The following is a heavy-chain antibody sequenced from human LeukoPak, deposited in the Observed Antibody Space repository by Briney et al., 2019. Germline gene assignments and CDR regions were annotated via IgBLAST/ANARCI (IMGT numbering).Heavy chain of an antibody. CDR3: ASLSTMIVVVANDAFDI. CDR2: IYSGGST. D-gene: IGHD3-22*01. CDR1: GFTVSSNY. Sequence: GGSLRLSCAVSGFTVSSNYMSWVRQAPGKGLEWVSVIYSGGSTYYADSVKGRFTISRDNSKNTLYLQMNSLRAEDTAVYYCASLSTMIVVVANDAFDIWGQGTMVTVSS. V-gene: IGHV3-66*01. J-gene: IGHJ3*02.